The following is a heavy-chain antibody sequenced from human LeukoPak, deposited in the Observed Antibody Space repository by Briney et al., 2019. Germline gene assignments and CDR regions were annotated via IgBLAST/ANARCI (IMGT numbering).Heavy chain of an antibody. CDR1: GGSISSGGYY. CDR2: IYHSGST. Sequence: SETLSLTCTVAGGSISSGGYYWGWIRQPPGKGLEWFVYIYHSGSTYYNPSLKSRVTISVDTSKNQFSLKLSSVTAADKAVYYCAGAQSIAAANDNWGQGTLVTVSS. V-gene: IGHV4-30-2*01. D-gene: IGHD6-6*01. CDR3: AGAQSIAAANDN. J-gene: IGHJ4*02.